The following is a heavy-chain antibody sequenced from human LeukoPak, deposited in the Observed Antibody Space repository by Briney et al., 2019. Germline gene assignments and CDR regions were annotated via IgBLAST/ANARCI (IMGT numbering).Heavy chain of an antibody. CDR3: ARGIVVVTALDY. D-gene: IGHD2-21*02. CDR2: IKQDGSEK. J-gene: IGHJ4*02. Sequence: GGSLRLPCAASGFTFSSYWMRWVRQAPGRGLEWVANIKQDGSEKYYVDSVKGRFTISRDNAKNSLYLQMNSLRAEDTAVYYCARGIVVVTALDYWGQGTLVTVSS. CDR1: GFTFSSYW. V-gene: IGHV3-7*01.